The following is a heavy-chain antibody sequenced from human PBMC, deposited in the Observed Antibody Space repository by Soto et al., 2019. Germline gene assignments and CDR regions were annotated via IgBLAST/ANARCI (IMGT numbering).Heavy chain of an antibody. Sequence: QLQESGPGLVKPSETLSLTCTVSGAAMSSYYWSWIRQSPGKGLEWIGYIYNSGSIDYNPSLKSRVTISVGRSKFQFSLKLTSVTAADTAVYYCATDSTGYYSDAFDIWGQGARVIVSS. V-gene: IGHV4-59*03. J-gene: IGHJ3*02. D-gene: IGHD3-22*01. CDR1: GAAMSSYY. CDR3: ATDSTGYYSDAFDI. CDR2: IYNSGSI.